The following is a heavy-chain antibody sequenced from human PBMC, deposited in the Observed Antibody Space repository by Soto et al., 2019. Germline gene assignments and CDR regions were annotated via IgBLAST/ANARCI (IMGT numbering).Heavy chain of an antibody. CDR2: ISGSGGST. Sequence: GGSLRLSCAASGFTFSSYAMSWVRQAPGKGLEWVSAISGSGGSTYYADSVKGRFTISRDNSKNTLYLQMNSLRAEDTAVYYCAKFLPWAYNWNQGSYYYYGMDVWGQGTTVTVSS. V-gene: IGHV3-23*01. CDR1: GFTFSSYA. J-gene: IGHJ6*02. CDR3: AKFLPWAYNWNQGSYYYYGMDV. D-gene: IGHD1-20*01.